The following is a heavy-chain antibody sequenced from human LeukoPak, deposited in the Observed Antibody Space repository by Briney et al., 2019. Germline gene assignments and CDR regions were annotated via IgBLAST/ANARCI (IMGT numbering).Heavy chain of an antibody. J-gene: IGHJ4*02. D-gene: IGHD5-18*01. CDR1: GFTLGRHD. Sequence: GSLRLSCTASGFTLGRHDMHWVRQPTGEGLEWVAALASGSQTFYAGSVKGRFTVSREDAKNSLYLQMNSLRAGDTAVYYCVREARGYHYTYFDYWGQGTLVTVSS. CDR2: LASGSQT. CDR3: VREARGYHYTYFDY. V-gene: IGHV3-13*01.